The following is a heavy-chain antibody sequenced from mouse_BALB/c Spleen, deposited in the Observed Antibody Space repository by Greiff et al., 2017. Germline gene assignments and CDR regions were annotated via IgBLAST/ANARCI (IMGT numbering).Heavy chain of an antibody. J-gene: IGHJ4*01. V-gene: IGHV1S22*01. CDR3: YRYDVYAMDY. CDR1: GYTFTSYW. Sequence: LQQPGSELVRPGASVKLSCKASGYTFTSYWMHWVKQRPGQGLEWIGNIYPGSGSTNYDEKFKSKATLTVDTSSSTAYMQLSSLTSEDSAVYYCYRYDVYAMDYWGQGTSVTVSS. CDR2: IYPGSGST. D-gene: IGHD2-14*01.